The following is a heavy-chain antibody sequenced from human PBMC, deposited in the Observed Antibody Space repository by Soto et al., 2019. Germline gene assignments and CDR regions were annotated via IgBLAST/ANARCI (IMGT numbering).Heavy chain of an antibody. CDR3: ARELGSSGYYYYYMDV. J-gene: IGHJ6*03. CDR1: GGTFSSYT. Sequence: GASVKVSCKASGGTFSSYTISWVRQAPGQGLEWMGRIIPILGIANYAQKFQGRATITADKSTSTAYMELSSLRSEDTAVYYCARELGSSGYYYYYMDVWGKGTTVTVSS. D-gene: IGHD6-6*01. V-gene: IGHV1-69*04. CDR2: IIPILGIA.